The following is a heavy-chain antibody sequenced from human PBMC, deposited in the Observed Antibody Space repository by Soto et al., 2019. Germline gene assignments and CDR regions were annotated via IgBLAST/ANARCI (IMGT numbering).Heavy chain of an antibody. J-gene: IGHJ4*02. Sequence: QVQLQESGPGLVKPSQTLSLTRTVSGGSISSGAYYWSWIRQHPGKGLECIGYIYYSGSTYYNPSLKSRVTISVDTSENQFSLKLSSVTDADTAVYYCARYGSGSYYPTTFDYWGQGTLVTVSS. V-gene: IGHV4-31*03. CDR1: GGSISSGAYY. D-gene: IGHD3-10*01. CDR3: ARYGSGSYYPTTFDY. CDR2: IYYSGST.